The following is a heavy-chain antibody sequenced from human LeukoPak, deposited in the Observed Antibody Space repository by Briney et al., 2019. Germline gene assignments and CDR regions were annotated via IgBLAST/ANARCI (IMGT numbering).Heavy chain of an antibody. CDR2: INHSGST. Sequence: SETLSLTCTVSGYSISIGYYWSWIRQPPGKGLEWIGEINHSGSTNYNPSLKSRVTISVDTSKNQFSLKLSSVTAADTAVHYCARAYSSSWYFNWFDPWGQGTLVTVSS. CDR3: ARAYSSSWYFNWFDP. J-gene: IGHJ5*02. D-gene: IGHD6-13*01. V-gene: IGHV4-38-2*02. CDR1: GYSISIGYY.